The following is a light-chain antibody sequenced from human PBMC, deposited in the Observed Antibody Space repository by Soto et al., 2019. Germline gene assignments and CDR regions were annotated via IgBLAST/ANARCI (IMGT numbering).Light chain of an antibody. Sequence: DIQMTQSPSSLSASVGDRVTITCRASQGISNYLAWYQQIPGKVPKLLISAASTLHSGVPSRFSGSGSGTDFTLTISSLHPEDVATYYCQKYTNVPAFGGGTKVEIK. CDR2: AAS. CDR3: QKYTNVPA. J-gene: IGKJ4*01. CDR1: QGISNY. V-gene: IGKV1-27*01.